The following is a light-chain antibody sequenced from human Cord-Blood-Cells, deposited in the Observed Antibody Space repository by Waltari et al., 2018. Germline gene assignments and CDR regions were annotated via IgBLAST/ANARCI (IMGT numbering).Light chain of an antibody. J-gene: IGLJ2*01. V-gene: IGLV2-14*01. CDR3: SSYTSSSTLV. Sequence: QSALTQPASVSGSPGQSITISCTGTSSDVGGYNYVSWYQQHPGKAPKLMIFYFSNRPSGVSNRFSCSKSGNTASLTISGLQAEDEADYYCSSYTSSSTLVFGGGTKLTVL. CDR2: YFS. CDR1: SSDVGGYNY.